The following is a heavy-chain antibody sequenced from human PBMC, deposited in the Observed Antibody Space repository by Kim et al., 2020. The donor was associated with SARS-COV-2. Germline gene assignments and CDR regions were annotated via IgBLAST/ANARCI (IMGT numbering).Heavy chain of an antibody. J-gene: IGHJ5*02. V-gene: IGHV5-51*01. CDR2: IYPGDSDT. D-gene: IGHD3-22*01. CDR3: ARKVVVTVSSTGYNWFDP. CDR1: GYSFTSYW. Sequence: GESLKISCKGSGYSFTSYWIGWVRQMPGKGLEWMGIIYPGDSDTRYSPSFQGQVTISADKSISTAYLQWSSLKASDTAMYYCARKVVVTVSSTGYNWFDPWGQGTLVTVSS.